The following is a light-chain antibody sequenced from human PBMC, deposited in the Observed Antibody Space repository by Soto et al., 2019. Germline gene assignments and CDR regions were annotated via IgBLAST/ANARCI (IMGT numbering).Light chain of an antibody. CDR1: QSVSSSY. CDR3: QQYGSSRWT. V-gene: IGKV3-20*01. J-gene: IGKJ1*01. Sequence: EIVLTQSPGTLSLSPGGRATLSCRASQSVSSSYLAWYQQKPGQAPRLVIYGASSRATGIPDRLSGSGSGTDFTLTISRLEPEDFAVYYCQQYGSSRWTFGQGTKVDIK. CDR2: GAS.